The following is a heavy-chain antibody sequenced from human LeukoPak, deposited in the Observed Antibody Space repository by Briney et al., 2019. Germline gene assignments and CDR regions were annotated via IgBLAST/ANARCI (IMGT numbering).Heavy chain of an antibody. V-gene: IGHV3-33*01. Sequence: PGRSLRLSCAASGFTFSSYGMHWVRQAPGKGLEWVAVIWYDGSNKYYADSVKGRFTISRDNSKNTLYLQMNSLRAEDTAVYYCARDDGSGCPNYYMDVWGKGTTVTVSS. D-gene: IGHD3-22*01. CDR3: ARDDGSGCPNYYMDV. CDR1: GFTFSSYG. J-gene: IGHJ6*03. CDR2: IWYDGSNK.